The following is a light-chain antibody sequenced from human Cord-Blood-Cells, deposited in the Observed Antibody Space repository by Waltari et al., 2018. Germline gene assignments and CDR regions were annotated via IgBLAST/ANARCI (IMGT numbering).Light chain of an antibody. CDR1: SSDGGGYNY. J-gene: IGLJ3*02. CDR3: CSYAGSYTLV. Sequence: QSDLTQPGSVSGAPGQSVTISCTGTSSDGGGYNYVSWYQQHPGKAPKLLIDDVSKRPWGVPDRFSGSRSGYTASLTISGRQAEDEADYDCCSYAGSYTLVVGGGTKLTVL. V-gene: IGLV2-11*01. CDR2: DVS.